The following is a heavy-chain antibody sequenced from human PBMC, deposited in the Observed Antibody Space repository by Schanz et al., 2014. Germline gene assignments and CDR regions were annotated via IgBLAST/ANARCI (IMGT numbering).Heavy chain of an antibody. CDR1: GFHFSDYF. D-gene: IGHD6-25*01. CDR3: ARSGGSVFDY. V-gene: IGHV3-11*01. J-gene: IGHJ4*02. Sequence: VQLLESGGGLIQPGGSLRLSCTASGFHFSDYFMAWIRQPPGRGLEWVSYIGNGGVTIYYADSVKGRFTISRDNSKNSLYLQMNSLRAEDTAMYYCARSGGSVFDYWAQGTLVTVSS. CDR2: IGNGGVTI.